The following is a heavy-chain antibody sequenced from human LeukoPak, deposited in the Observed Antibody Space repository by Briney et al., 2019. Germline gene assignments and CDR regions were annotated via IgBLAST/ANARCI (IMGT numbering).Heavy chain of an antibody. V-gene: IGHV3-7*01. J-gene: IGHJ4*02. Sequence: PGGSLRLSCAASGFMFSSNWMSWVRLAPGKGLEWVANIKEDGTETYYVDSVKGRFTISRDNAKNSLYLQMNSLRAEDTAVYYCARDTTYYDYVWGSYRYTGYSDYWGQGTLVTVSS. CDR2: IKEDGTET. CDR1: GFMFSSNW. D-gene: IGHD3-16*02. CDR3: ARDTTYYDYVWGSYRYTGYSDY.